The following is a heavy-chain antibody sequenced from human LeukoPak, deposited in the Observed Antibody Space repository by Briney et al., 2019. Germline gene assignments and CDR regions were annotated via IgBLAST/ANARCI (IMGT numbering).Heavy chain of an antibody. J-gene: IGHJ4*02. CDR2: IRSTTSGATT. Sequence: PGGSLRLSCTASGFTFGDYAMSWFRQAPGKGLEWVGFIRSTTSGATTQYAASVKGRFTISTDDSKSIAFLQMNSLKTEDTAVYYCTRVSRSSQHLGHSFYYWGQGTLVTVSS. D-gene: IGHD6-13*01. CDR3: TRVSRSSQHLGHSFYY. V-gene: IGHV3-49*03. CDR1: GFTFGDYA.